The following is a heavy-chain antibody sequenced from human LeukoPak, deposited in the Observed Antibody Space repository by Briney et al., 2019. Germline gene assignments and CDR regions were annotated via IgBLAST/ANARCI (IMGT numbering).Heavy chain of an antibody. J-gene: IGHJ6*02. CDR3: ASLGMDV. CDR2: TYYRSKWYN. CDR1: GDSVSINNAA. V-gene: IGHV6-1*01. Sequence: TLSLTCAISGDSVSINNAAWNWIRQSPSRGLEWLGSTYYRSKWYNDYAVSVKSRITISPDTSKNQFSLQLKSVTPEDTAVYYCASLGMDVWGQGTTVTVSS.